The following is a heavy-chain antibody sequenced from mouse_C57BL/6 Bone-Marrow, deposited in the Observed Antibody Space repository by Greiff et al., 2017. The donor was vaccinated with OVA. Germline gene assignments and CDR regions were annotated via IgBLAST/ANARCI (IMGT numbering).Heavy chain of an antibody. Sequence: EVQLVESGGGLVKPGGSLKLSCAASGFTFSDYGLHWVRQAPEKGLEWVAYISSGSSTIYYADTVKGRFTISRDNAKNTLFLQMTSLRSEDTAMYYCARPLRRRDYAMDYWGQGTSVTVSS. CDR3: ARPLRRRDYAMDY. CDR2: ISSGSSTI. V-gene: IGHV5-17*01. J-gene: IGHJ4*01. CDR1: GFTFSDYG. D-gene: IGHD2-12*01.